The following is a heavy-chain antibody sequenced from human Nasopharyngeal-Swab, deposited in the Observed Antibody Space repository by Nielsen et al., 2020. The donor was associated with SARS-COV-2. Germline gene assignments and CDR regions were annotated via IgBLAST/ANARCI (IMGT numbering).Heavy chain of an antibody. Sequence: GKSLKISCAASGFTFSSYAMHWVRQAPGKGLEWVAVISYDGSNKYYADSVKGRFTISRDNSKNTLYLQMNSLRAEDTAVYYCARDASSSWYIGGEDYWGQGTLVTVSS. V-gene: IGHV3-30-3*01. J-gene: IGHJ4*02. CDR1: GFTFSSYA. CDR2: ISYDGSNK. D-gene: IGHD6-13*01. CDR3: ARDASSSWYIGGEDY.